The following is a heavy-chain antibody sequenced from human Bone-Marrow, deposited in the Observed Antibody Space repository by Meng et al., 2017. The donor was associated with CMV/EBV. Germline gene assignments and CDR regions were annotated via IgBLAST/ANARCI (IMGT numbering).Heavy chain of an antibody. J-gene: IGHJ4*02. CDR1: GFTFSSYA. V-gene: IGHV3-30-3*01. D-gene: IGHD1-26*01. CDR2: ISYDGSNK. CDR3: ARSASGSYWEGYDFDY. Sequence: LSLTCAASGFTFSSYAMHWVRQAPGKGLEWVAVISYDGSNKYYADSVKGRFTISRDNSKNTLYLQMNSLRAEDTAVYYCARSASGSYWEGYDFDYWGQGTLATVSS.